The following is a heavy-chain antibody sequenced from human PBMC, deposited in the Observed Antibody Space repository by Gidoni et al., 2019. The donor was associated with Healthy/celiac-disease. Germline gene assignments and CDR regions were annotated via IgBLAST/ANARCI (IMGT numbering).Heavy chain of an antibody. CDR2: VTHSGRT. CDR3: SSRATYGRGGWGDF. Sequence: QVQVQQWGAGLLKPSETLSLTCGIYGGSFSNYYWSWLRQTPGRGLEWIGEVTHSGRTDYNPSLKSRATISVDTSKNQFSLRLTSVTAADTAVYYCSSRATYGRGGWGDFWGQGTLVTVSS. D-gene: IGHD2-15*01. J-gene: IGHJ4*02. CDR1: GGSFSNYY. V-gene: IGHV4-34*01.